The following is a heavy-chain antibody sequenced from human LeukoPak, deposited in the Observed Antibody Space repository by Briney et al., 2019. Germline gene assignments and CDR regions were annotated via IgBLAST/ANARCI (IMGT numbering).Heavy chain of an antibody. V-gene: IGHV3-66*01. Sequence: GGSLRLSCAASEFSVGSNYMTWVRQAPGKGLEWVSLIYSGGSTYYADSVKGRFTISRDDAKNSLYLQMNSLRPEDTAMYFCARDKGGMVPFDHWGQGTLVTVSS. CDR3: ARDKGGMVPFDH. CDR2: IYSGGST. D-gene: IGHD3-10*01. J-gene: IGHJ4*02. CDR1: EFSVGSNY.